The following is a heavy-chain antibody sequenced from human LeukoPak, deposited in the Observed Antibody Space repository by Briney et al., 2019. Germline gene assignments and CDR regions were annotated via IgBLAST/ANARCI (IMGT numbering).Heavy chain of an antibody. D-gene: IGHD6-19*01. CDR1: GGSISSYY. V-gene: IGHV4-59*08. Sequence: PSETLSLTCTVSGGSISSYYWSWLRQPPGKGLAWIGYIYYRWSTNYNPSLKHQVTLSVDTSKHQSALTLGYVTARATAGSYCPRSIEGVAGTAHHDYWGQRTLVTVSS. CDR3: PRSIEGVAGTAHHDY. CDR2: IYYRWST. J-gene: IGHJ4*02.